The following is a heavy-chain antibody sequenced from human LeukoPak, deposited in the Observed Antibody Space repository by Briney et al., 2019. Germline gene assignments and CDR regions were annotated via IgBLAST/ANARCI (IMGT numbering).Heavy chain of an antibody. CDR2: VYYIANT. Sequence: PSETLSLTCTVSGASVGSAGYYWSWIRQPPGGGLEWIGYVYYIANTNYNPSLKRRVTMSVNPSKNQFSLKLNSVTAADTAMYYCARTQSQSGSYRYYFGYWGQGTLVTVSS. D-gene: IGHD1-26*01. CDR1: GASVGSAGYY. CDR3: ARTQSQSGSYRYYFGY. J-gene: IGHJ4*02. V-gene: IGHV4-61*08.